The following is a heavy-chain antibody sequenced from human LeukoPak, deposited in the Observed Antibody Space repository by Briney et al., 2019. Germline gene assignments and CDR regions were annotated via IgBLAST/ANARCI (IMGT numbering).Heavy chain of an antibody. J-gene: IGHJ4*02. D-gene: IGHD5-18*01. CDR1: GFSVNNYG. CDR3: ARDMWGVHGYDFGYNFDS. CDR2: IWYEGSNE. Sequence: GGSLRLSCAASGFSVNNYGMHWVRQAPGKGLEWVAVIWYEGSNEFYTDAVRGRSTISTDTSKNTLHLQMDSLSVEDTAMYYCARDMWGVHGYDFGYNFDSWGQGTLVTVSS. V-gene: IGHV3-33*01.